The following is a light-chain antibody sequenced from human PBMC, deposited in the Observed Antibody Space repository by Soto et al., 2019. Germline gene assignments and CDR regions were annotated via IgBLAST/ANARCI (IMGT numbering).Light chain of an antibody. Sequence: EIVMTQSPATLSVSPGERATLSCRASQSVSSNLAWYQQKPGQAPRLLIYGASTRATGIPARFSGSGSGTEFTLTISSLQSEDFALYYCQQYGSSAPITFGQGTRLEIK. CDR2: GAS. J-gene: IGKJ5*01. V-gene: IGKV3-15*01. CDR3: QQYGSSAPIT. CDR1: QSVSSN.